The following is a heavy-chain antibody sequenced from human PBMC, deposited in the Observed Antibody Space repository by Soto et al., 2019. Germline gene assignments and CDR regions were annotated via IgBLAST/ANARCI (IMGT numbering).Heavy chain of an antibody. J-gene: IGHJ4*01. V-gene: IGHV4-59*01. CDR1: GGSITSYY. D-gene: IGHD3-10*01. CDR2: IHNSGST. CDR3: ARRWSGTDY. Sequence: QVQLQESGPGLVKPSETLSLTCTVSGGSITSYYWSWIRQPPGNGLEWIGYIHNSGSTSYNPSLQSGVTISADVSKNQFSLDLRSVTAADTAVYYCARRWSGTDYWGHGTLVTVYS.